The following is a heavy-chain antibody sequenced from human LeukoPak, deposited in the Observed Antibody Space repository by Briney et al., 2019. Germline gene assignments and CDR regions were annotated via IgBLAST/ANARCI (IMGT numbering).Heavy chain of an antibody. J-gene: IGHJ4*02. V-gene: IGHV3-15*01. D-gene: IGHD1-1*01. CDR1: GFTFNNAW. CDR2: IKSKTDGGAT. CDR3: TSGIGTTDF. Sequence: PGGSLRLSCTASGFTFNNAWMSWVRQAPGKGLKWVGRIKSKTDGGATDYAAPVTGRFTISRDDSKNTLYLEMNSLKTEDTAVYYCTSGIGTTDFWGQGTLVTVSS.